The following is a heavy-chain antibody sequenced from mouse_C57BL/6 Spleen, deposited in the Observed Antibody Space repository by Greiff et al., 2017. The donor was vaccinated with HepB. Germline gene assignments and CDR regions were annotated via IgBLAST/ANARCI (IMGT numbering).Heavy chain of an antibody. D-gene: IGHD1-1*01. CDR1: GYSITSDY. CDR3: ARRGNYYGSSYWYFDV. J-gene: IGHJ1*03. V-gene: IGHV3-8*01. CDR2: ISYSGST. Sequence: EVKLVESGPGLAKPSQTLSLTCSVTGYSITSDYWNWIRKFPGNKLEYMGYISYSGSTYYNPSLKSRISITRDTSKNQYYLQLNSVTTEDTATYYCARRGNYYGSSYWYFDVWGTGTTVTVSS.